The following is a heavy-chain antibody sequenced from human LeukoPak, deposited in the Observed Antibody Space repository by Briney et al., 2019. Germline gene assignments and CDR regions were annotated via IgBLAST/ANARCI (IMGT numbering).Heavy chain of an antibody. CDR2: IIPIFGTA. D-gene: IGHD1-26*01. J-gene: IGHJ3*02. CDR1: GGTFSSHA. V-gene: IGHV1-69*05. CDR3: ARYSTSGRAFDI. Sequence: SVKVSCKASGGTFSSHAISWVRQAPGQGLEWMGGIIPIFGTANYAQKFQGRVTITTDESTSTAYMELSSLRSEDTAVYYCARYSTSGRAFDIWGQGTMVTVSS.